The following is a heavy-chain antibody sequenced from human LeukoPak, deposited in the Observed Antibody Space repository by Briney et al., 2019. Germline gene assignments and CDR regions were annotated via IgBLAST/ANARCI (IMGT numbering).Heavy chain of an antibody. D-gene: IGHD6-13*01. CDR3: ARGSSVGKQLPNDY. Sequence: PGGSLRLSCAASGFTFSSYAMHWVRPAPGKGLEDVAAISSYGGSTYYANSVKGRFTISRDNSKNTLYLQMGSLRAEDMAVYYCARGSSVGKQLPNDYWGQGTLVTVSS. CDR1: GFTFSSYA. CDR2: ISSYGGST. J-gene: IGHJ4*02. V-gene: IGHV3-64*01.